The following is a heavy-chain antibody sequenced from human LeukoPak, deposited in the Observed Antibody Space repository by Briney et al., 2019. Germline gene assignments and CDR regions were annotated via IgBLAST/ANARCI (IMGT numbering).Heavy chain of an antibody. V-gene: IGHV1-8*01. CDR1: GYTFTSYD. J-gene: IGHJ3*02. Sequence: ASVKVSCKASGYTFTSYDINWVRQATGQGLEWMGWMNPNSGNTGYAQKFQGRVTMTRNTSISTAYMELSSLRSEDTAVYYCARDREMVVYSSSSGAFDIWGQGTMVTVSS. CDR3: ARDREMVVYSSSSGAFDI. CDR2: MNPNSGNT. D-gene: IGHD6-13*01.